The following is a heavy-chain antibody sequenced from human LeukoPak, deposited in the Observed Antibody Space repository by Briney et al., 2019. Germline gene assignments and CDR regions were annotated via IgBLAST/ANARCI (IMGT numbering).Heavy chain of an antibody. CDR3: LIGNYGGNSPFDY. Sequence: GGSLRLSCEAPGFTSSSYSRNGVRQAPGKGRGGVSYISSSSSTIYYADSVKGRFTISRDNAKNSLYLQMNSLRDEDTAVYYCLIGNYGGNSPFDYWGQGTLVTVSS. CDR1: GFTSSSYS. V-gene: IGHV3-48*02. D-gene: IGHD4-23*01. CDR2: ISSSSSTI. J-gene: IGHJ4*02.